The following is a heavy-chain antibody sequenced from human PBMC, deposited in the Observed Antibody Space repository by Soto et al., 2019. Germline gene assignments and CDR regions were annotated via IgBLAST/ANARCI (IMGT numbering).Heavy chain of an antibody. D-gene: IGHD1-1*01. Sequence: EVQLVESGGGLVQPGGSLRLSCAASGFTFSSYWMTWVRQAPGKGLQWVANIKQDGSEKDYVDSVKGRFTISRDNAQNSLYLQMNSLRAEDTAVYYCARGAKYERAIYYMDVWGKGTTVTVSS. CDR3: ARGAKYERAIYYMDV. CDR2: IKQDGSEK. CDR1: GFTFSSYW. J-gene: IGHJ6*03. V-gene: IGHV3-7*05.